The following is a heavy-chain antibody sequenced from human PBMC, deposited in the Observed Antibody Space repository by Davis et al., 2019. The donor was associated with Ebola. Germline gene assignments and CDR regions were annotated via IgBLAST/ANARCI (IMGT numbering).Heavy chain of an antibody. CDR2: IIPIFGTA. V-gene: IGHV1-69*13. J-gene: IGHJ4*02. CDR3: AREESVAEYLHDY. CDR1: GGTFSSYA. Sequence: SVKVSCKASGGTFSSYAISWVRQAPGQGLEWMGGIIPIFGTANYAQKFQGRVTITADESTSTVYMELSSLRSEDTAVYYCAREESVAEYLHDYWGQGTLVTVSS. D-gene: IGHD6-19*01.